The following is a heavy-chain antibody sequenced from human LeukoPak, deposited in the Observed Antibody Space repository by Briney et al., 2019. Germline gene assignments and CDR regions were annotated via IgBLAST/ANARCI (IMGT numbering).Heavy chain of an antibody. J-gene: IGHJ6*03. CDR3: TTDLGGCSSTSCYTYYYYYMDA. Sequence: GGSLRLSCAASGFTFSSYGMHWVRQAPGKGLEWVAFIRYDGSNKYYADSVKGRFTISRDNSKNTLYLQMNSLKTEDTAVYYCTTDLGGCSSTSCYTYYYYYMDAWGKGTTVTVSS. CDR1: GFTFSSYG. CDR2: IRYDGSNK. V-gene: IGHV3-30*02. D-gene: IGHD2-2*02.